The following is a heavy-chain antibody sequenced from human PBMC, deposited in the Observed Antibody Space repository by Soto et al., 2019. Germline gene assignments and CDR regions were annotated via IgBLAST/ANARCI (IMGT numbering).Heavy chain of an antibody. CDR2: ITSRGTTV. Sequence: EVHLVESGGGWVQPGGSLRLSCAASGFTVSSYRLNWDRQAPGKGLEWVSYITSRGTTVYYADSVRGRFTISIDNAKNSLYLQMNSLRDDDTAVYDCARCTSNWSYYCDFWGQGTLVTVSS. V-gene: IGHV3-48*02. CDR3: ARCTSNWSYYCDF. J-gene: IGHJ4*02. D-gene: IGHD6-13*01. CDR1: GFTVSSYR.